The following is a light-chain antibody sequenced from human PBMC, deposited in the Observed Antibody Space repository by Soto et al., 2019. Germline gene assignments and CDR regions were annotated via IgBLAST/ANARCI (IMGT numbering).Light chain of an antibody. Sequence: DIQMTQSPSSLSASVGDRVTITCQASQHISKNLNWYQQKPGKAPKLLIYDASNLETGVPSRFSGSGSGTEFILTIGRLQPEDFATYYCQHLAGTFGQGTKLEMK. V-gene: IGKV1-33*01. J-gene: IGKJ2*01. CDR1: QHISKN. CDR2: DAS. CDR3: QHLAGT.